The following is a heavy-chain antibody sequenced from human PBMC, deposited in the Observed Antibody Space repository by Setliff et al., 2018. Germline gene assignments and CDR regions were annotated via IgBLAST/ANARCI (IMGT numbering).Heavy chain of an antibody. J-gene: IGHJ4*02. CDR1: GFTFSSYS. Sequence: GGSLRLSCAASGFTFSSYSMNWVRQAPGKGLEWVAGIWFDGSHPYYADSVEGRFTISRDNSKNMVNLQMSGLRAEDTAVYYCATDPPYSNWRLESWGQGTLVTVSS. V-gene: IGHV3-33*08. CDR3: ATDPPYSNWRLES. D-gene: IGHD4-4*01. CDR2: IWFDGSHP.